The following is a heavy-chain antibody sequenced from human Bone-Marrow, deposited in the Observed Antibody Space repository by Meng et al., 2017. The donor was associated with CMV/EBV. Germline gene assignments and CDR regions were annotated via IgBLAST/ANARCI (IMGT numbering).Heavy chain of an antibody. CDR2: IRYDGSNK. Sequence: GGSLRLSCAASGLTFSSYGMHWVRQAPGKGLEWVAFIRYDGSNKYYADSVKGRFTISRDNSKNTLYLQMNSLRAEDTAVYYCAKDQRGFYGSFYVYYFDYWGQGTLVTVSS. J-gene: IGHJ4*02. D-gene: IGHD3-10*01. CDR3: AKDQRGFYGSFYVYYFDY. V-gene: IGHV3-30*02. CDR1: GLTFSSYG.